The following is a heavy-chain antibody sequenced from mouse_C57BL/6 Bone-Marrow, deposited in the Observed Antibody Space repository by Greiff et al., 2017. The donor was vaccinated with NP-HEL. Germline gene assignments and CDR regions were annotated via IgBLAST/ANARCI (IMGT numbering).Heavy chain of an antibody. D-gene: IGHD1-1*01. CDR2: ISSGSSTI. CDR3: ATTVVARYFDV. V-gene: IGHV5-17*01. Sequence: DVMLVESGGGLVKPGGSLKLSCAASGFTFSDYGMHWVRQAPEKGLEWVAYISSGSSTIYYADTVKGRFTISRDNAKNTLFLQMTSLRSEDTAMYYCATTVVARYFDVWGTGTTVTVSS. J-gene: IGHJ1*03. CDR1: GFTFSDYG.